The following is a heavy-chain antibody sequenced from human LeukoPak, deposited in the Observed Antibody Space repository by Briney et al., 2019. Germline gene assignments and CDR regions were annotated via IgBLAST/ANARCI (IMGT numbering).Heavy chain of an antibody. V-gene: IGHV3-23*01. CDR2: ISGSGGST. J-gene: IGHJ3*02. D-gene: IGHD2-8*01. CDR3: AKEKTVYDAFDI. Sequence: GSLRLSCAASGFTFSNYAMSWVRQAPGKGLEWVSAISGSGGSTFYADSVKGRFTISRDNSKNTLYLQVNSLRAEDTAVYYCAKEKTVYDAFDIWGQGTMVTVSS. CDR1: GFTFSNYA.